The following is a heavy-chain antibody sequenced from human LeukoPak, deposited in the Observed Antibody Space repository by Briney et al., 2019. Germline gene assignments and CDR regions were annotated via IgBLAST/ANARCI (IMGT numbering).Heavy chain of an antibody. CDR3: ARHGRYDAFDI. CDR1: GGSINNYY. J-gene: IGHJ3*02. V-gene: IGHV4-4*09. Sequence: SETLSLTCTVSGGSINNYYWTWIRQPPGKGLEWIGYIHTTGSTNYNPSLKIRVTISVDTSKNLFSLKLTSVTAADTAVYYCARHGRYDAFDIWGRGTMVTVSS. CDR2: IHTTGST. D-gene: IGHD1-26*01.